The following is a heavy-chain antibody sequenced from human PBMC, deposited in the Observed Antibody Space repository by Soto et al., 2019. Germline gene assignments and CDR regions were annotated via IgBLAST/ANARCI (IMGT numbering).Heavy chain of an antibody. CDR1: GFTFSSYS. CDR2: ISSSSSAI. CDR3: ARGLYYYDSRGYWGY. V-gene: IGHV3-48*02. D-gene: IGHD3-22*01. Sequence: GGSLRLSCAASGFTFSSYSMNWVRQAPGKGLEWVSYISSSSSAIYYADSVKGRFTISRDNAKNSLYLQMNSLRDEDTAVYYCARGLYYYDSRGYWGYWGQGTLVTVAS. J-gene: IGHJ4*02.